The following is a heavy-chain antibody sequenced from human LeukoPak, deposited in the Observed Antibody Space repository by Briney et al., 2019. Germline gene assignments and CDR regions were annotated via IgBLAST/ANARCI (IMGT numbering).Heavy chain of an antibody. CDR2: ISHNGETK. V-gene: IGHV3-11*01. Sequence: PGGSLRLSCAASGFTFSDHYMIWLRQAPGKGLEAISYISHNGETKYYADSEKGRLSISRDNAKSSLYLQMNSLRVEDTAVYYCARDRHGYFDYWGQGTLVTVSS. CDR1: GFTFSDHY. CDR3: ARDRHGYFDY. D-gene: IGHD6-13*01. J-gene: IGHJ4*02.